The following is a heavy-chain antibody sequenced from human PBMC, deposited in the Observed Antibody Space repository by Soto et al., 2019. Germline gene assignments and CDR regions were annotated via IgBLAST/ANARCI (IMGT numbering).Heavy chain of an antibody. J-gene: IGHJ4*02. V-gene: IGHV3-74*01. CDR2: INSDGSST. CDR3: ATPYSGYESPLDY. Sequence: GGSLRLSCAASGFTFSSYWMHWVRQAPGKGLVWVSRINSDGSSTSYADSVKGRFTISRDNAKNTLYLQMNSLRAEDTAVYYCATPYSGYESPLDYWGQGTLVTVSS. D-gene: IGHD5-12*01. CDR1: GFTFSSYW.